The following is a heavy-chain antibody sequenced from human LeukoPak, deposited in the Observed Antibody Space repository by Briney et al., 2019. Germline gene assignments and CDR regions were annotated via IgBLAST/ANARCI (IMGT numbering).Heavy chain of an antibody. Sequence: GGSLRLTCAASGFTFRSYGMHWVRQAPGKGLEWVAVIWYDGSNKHYADSVKGRFTISRDNSKNTLYLQMNSLRAEDTAMYYCARETAMVPDHWGQGTLVTVSS. CDR1: GFTFRSYG. D-gene: IGHD5-18*01. CDR3: ARETAMVPDH. J-gene: IGHJ5*02. CDR2: IWYDGSNK. V-gene: IGHV3-33*01.